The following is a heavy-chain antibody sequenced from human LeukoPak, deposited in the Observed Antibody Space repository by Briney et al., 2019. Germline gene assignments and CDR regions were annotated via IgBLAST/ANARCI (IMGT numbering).Heavy chain of an antibody. V-gene: IGHV3-33*01. D-gene: IGHD1-1*01. CDR2: IWYDGSNK. CDR3: ARDEGGKALDY. CDR1: GFTFSSYG. J-gene: IGHJ4*02. Sequence: GGSLRLPCAASGFTFSSYGMHWVRQAPGKGLEWVAVIWYDGSNKYYADSVKGRFTISRDNSKNTLYLQMNSLRAEDTAVYYCARDEGGKALDYWGQGTLVTVSS.